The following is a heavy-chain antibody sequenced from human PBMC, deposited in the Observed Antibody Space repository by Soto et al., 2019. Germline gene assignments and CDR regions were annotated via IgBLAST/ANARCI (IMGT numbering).Heavy chain of an antibody. V-gene: IGHV4-30-2*01. CDR2: IYHSGST. J-gene: IGHJ5*02. CDR3: ARNAKQLVTGFDP. Sequence: PSETLSLTCAVSGGSISSGGYSWSWIRQPPGKGLEWIGYIYHSGSTYYNPSLKSRVTISVDRSKNQFSLKLSSVTAADTAVYYCARNAKQLVTGFDPWGQGTLVTVSS. CDR1: GGSISSGGYS. D-gene: IGHD6-13*01.